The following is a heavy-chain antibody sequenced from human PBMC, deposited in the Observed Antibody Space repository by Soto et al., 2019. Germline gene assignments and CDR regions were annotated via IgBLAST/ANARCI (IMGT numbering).Heavy chain of an antibody. CDR2: IYWDDDK. V-gene: IGHV2-5*02. D-gene: IGHD3-3*01. CDR1: GFSLTTSGVG. J-gene: IGHJ4*02. CDR3: AHRVLRTVFGLVTTTAIYFDF. Sequence: QITLNESGPTQVKPRQTLTLTCTFSGFSLTTSGVGVGWIRQSPGKAPEWLALIYWDDDKRYSPSLKRRLTITKDTSKSQVVLTMADLDLAETATYYCAHRVLRTVFGLVTTTAIYFDFWGQGTPVAVSS.